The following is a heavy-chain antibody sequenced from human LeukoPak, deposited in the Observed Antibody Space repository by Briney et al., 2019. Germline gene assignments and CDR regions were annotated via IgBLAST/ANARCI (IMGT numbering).Heavy chain of an antibody. CDR1: GFTFSSYW. Sequence: PGGSLRLSCAASGFTFSSYWMSWVRQAPGKGLEWVANIKRDGSEKYYVDSVKGRFTISRDNAKNSLYLQMNSLRAEDTAVYYCARSLGYCSSTSCYFWFDPWGQGTLVTVSS. CDR3: ARSLGYCSSTSCYFWFDP. CDR2: IKRDGSEK. D-gene: IGHD2-2*01. V-gene: IGHV3-7*01. J-gene: IGHJ5*02.